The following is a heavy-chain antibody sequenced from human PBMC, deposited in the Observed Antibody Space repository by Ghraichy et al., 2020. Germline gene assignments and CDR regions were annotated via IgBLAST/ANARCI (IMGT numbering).Heavy chain of an antibody. CDR3: ARMYTDYDFWSGYYRRRDYYYYGMDV. CDR1: GYTFTSYG. Sequence: ASVKVSCKASGYTFTSYGISWVRQAPGQGLEWMGWISAYNGNTNYAQKLQGRVTMTTDTSTSTAYMELRSLRSDDTAVYYCARMYTDYDFWSGYYRRRDYYYYGMDVWGQGTTVTVSS. J-gene: IGHJ6*02. CDR2: ISAYNGNT. D-gene: IGHD3-3*01. V-gene: IGHV1-18*01.